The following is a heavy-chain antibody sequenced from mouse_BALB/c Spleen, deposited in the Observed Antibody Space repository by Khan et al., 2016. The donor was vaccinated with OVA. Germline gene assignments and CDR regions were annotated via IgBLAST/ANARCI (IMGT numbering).Heavy chain of an antibody. CDR2: IHPSDSET. CDR3: ALNWDEDYYFDY. CDR1: GYSFTSYW. D-gene: IGHD4-1*01. Sequence: QVQLQQSGAELVRPGASVKLSCKASGYSFTSYWMNWVKQRPGQGLEWIGMIHPSDSETRLNQKFKDKATLTVDKSSNTAYMQLSSPTSEDSAVXYCALNWDEDYYFDYWGQGSTLTVSS. V-gene: IGHV1S82*01. J-gene: IGHJ2*01.